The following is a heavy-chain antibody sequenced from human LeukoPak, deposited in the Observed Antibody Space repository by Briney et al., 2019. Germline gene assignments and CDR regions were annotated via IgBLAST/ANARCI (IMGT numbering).Heavy chain of an antibody. CDR2: IYYSGST. CDR1: GGSIGSSSYY. J-gene: IGHJ5*02. CDR3: ARQGTRVVRGVILAPGWFDP. V-gene: IGHV4-39*01. Sequence: PSETLSLTCTVSGGSIGSSSYYWGWIRQPPGKGLEWIGSIYYSGSTYYNPSLKSRVTISVDTSKNQFSLKLSSVTAADTAVYYCARQGTRVVRGVILAPGWFDPWGQGTLVTVSS. D-gene: IGHD3-10*01.